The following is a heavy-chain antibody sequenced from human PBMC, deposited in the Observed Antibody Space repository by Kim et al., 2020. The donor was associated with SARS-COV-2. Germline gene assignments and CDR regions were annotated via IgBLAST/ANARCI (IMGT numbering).Heavy chain of an antibody. V-gene: IGHV3-64D*06. CDR3: VKSVGIWAPTWEWLLSFDY. D-gene: IGHD3-3*01. Sequence: GRFTIARDNSKNTLYLQMSSLRAEDTAVYYCVKSVGIWAPTWEWLLSFDYWGQGTLGTVSS. J-gene: IGHJ4*02.